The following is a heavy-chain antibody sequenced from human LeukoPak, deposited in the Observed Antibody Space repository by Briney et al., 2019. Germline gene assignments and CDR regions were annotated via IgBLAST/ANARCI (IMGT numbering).Heavy chain of an antibody. Sequence: GGSLRLSCAASGFTFSSYGMHWVRQAPGKGLEWVAVIPYDGSNKYYADSVKGRFTISRDNSKNTLYLQMNSLRAEDTAVYYCAKDPYGANLDYWGQGTLVTVSS. CDR2: IPYDGSNK. D-gene: IGHD4-17*01. V-gene: IGHV3-30*18. CDR3: AKDPYGANLDY. J-gene: IGHJ4*02. CDR1: GFTFSSYG.